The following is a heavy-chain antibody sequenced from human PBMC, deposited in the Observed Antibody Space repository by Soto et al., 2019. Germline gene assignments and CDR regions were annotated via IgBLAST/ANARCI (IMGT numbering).Heavy chain of an antibody. D-gene: IGHD6-19*01. V-gene: IGHV3-21*02. CDR2: ISRTSSYI. J-gene: IGHJ5*02. Sequence: EVQLVESGGGLVRPGGSLRLSCVVSGLTFSTYSMNWVRQTPGKGLGWVSSISRTSSYIYYRDSVKGRFTISRDNAKNSLSLQMNGLRVEDTAVYYCVSDQKREHFETSGPNWFATWGQGTLVTVSS. CDR3: VSDQKREHFETSGPNWFAT. CDR1: GLTFSTYS.